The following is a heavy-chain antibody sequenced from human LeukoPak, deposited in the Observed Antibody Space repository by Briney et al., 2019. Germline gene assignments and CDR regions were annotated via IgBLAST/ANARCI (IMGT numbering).Heavy chain of an antibody. CDR1: GFIVRSNY. Sequence: GGSLRLSCAASGFIVRSNYMSWFRQAPGKGLEWVSAISATDGTIHYADSVKGRFTISRDNSRKTLYLQMNSLRAEDTALYYCAKTAESNWYRQAFDYWGQGTLVTVSS. CDR3: AKTAESNWYRQAFDY. D-gene: IGHD1-1*01. CDR2: ISATDGTI. V-gene: IGHV3-23*01. J-gene: IGHJ4*02.